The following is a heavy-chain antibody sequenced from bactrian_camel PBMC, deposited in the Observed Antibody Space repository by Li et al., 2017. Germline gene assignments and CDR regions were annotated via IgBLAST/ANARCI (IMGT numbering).Heavy chain of an antibody. CDR3: AIEGDDCWTLSR. V-gene: IGHV3-2*01. CDR1: GFTTTRYY. D-gene: IGHD1*01. CDR2: ISHERGI. J-gene: IGHJ4*01. Sequence: VQLVESGGGLVRPGGSLTLSCVASGFTTTRYYQSWVRKAPGKGLEWVSKISHERGIEYADSVKGRFTISQDNTKNRLYLQMDNLKTEDTAKYFCAIEGDDCWTLSRGGQGTQVTVS.